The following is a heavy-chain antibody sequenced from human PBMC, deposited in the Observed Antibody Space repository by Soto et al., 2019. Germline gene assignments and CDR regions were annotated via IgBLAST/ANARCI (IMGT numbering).Heavy chain of an antibody. CDR3: ARTLYNTGDFDH. CDR2: MTPNSGNT. Sequence: QVQLMQSGAEVRKPGASVKVSCRASGYTFTDYDINWVRQATGQGLEWLGWMTPNSGNTGYALKFQGRVTLTRDISRSTAYMELSSLTSEDTAVYYCARTLYNTGDFDHWGQGTLVTVSS. J-gene: IGHJ5*02. D-gene: IGHD3-16*01. CDR1: GYTFTDYD. V-gene: IGHV1-8*02.